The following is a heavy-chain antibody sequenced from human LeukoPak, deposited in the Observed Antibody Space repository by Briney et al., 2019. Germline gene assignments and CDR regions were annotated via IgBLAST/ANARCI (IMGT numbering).Heavy chain of an antibody. Sequence: SETLSLTCTVSGGSISSSSYYWGWIRHPPGKGLEWIGSIYYSGSTYYNPSLKSRVTISVDTSKNQFSLKLSSVTAADTAVYYCAREPGDWNPGGLDYWGQGTLVTVSS. CDR1: GGSISSSSYY. D-gene: IGHD1-1*01. CDR2: IYYSGST. V-gene: IGHV4-39*07. CDR3: AREPGDWNPGGLDY. J-gene: IGHJ4*02.